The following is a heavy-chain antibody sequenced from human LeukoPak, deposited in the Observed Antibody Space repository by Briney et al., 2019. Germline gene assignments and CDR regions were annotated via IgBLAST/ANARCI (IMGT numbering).Heavy chain of an antibody. CDR1: GGTFSSYA. CDR2: IIPIFGTA. CDR3: ATFLGWFGEPRHYFDY. Sequence: ASVMVSCKASGGTFSSYAISWVRQAPGQGLEWMGGIIPIFGTANYAQKFQGRVTITADESTSTAYMELSSLRSEDTAVYYCATFLGWFGEPRHYFDYWGQGTLATVSS. J-gene: IGHJ4*02. V-gene: IGHV1-69*13. D-gene: IGHD3-10*01.